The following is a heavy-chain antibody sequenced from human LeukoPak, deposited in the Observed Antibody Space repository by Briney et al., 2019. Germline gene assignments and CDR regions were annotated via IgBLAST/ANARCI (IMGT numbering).Heavy chain of an antibody. D-gene: IGHD6-19*01. Sequence: PGGSLRLSCAASGFTFSSYAMHWVRQAPGKGLEWVAVISYDGSNKYYADSVKGRFTISRDNAKNSLYLQMNSLRAEDTAVYYCARDQCLLVVAGRFGYWGQGTLVTVSS. CDR1: GFTFSSYA. CDR2: ISYDGSNK. J-gene: IGHJ4*02. V-gene: IGHV3-30-3*01. CDR3: ARDQCLLVVAGRFGY.